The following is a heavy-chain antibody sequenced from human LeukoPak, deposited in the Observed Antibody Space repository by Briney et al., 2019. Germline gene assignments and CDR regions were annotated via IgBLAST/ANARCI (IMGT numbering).Heavy chain of an antibody. V-gene: IGHV3-15*01. Sequence: GGSLRLSCAASGFTFSNAWMSWVRQAPGKGLEWVGRIKSKTDGGTTDYAAPVKGRFTISRDGSKNTLYLQMNSLKTEDTAVYYCTTLSYYYDRNYWGQGTLVTVSS. CDR1: GFTFSNAW. D-gene: IGHD3-22*01. CDR2: IKSKTDGGTT. J-gene: IGHJ4*02. CDR3: TTLSYYYDRNY.